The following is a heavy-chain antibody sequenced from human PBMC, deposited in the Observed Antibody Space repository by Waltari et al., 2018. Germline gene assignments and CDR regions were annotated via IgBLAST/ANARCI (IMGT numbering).Heavy chain of an antibody. D-gene: IGHD1-26*01. CDR1: GYSISSGYY. CDR3: AGSGSSLLTWLNP. Sequence: QVQLQESGPGLVKPSETLSLTCAVSGYSISSGYYWGWIRQPPGKGLEWIGSIYHSGRTYNTPPLKGRFTLPVETPKNKFSLRLGSVTAADTAGNNGAGSGSSLLTWLNPGGKGTLVTASS. V-gene: IGHV4-38-2*01. CDR2: IYHSGRT. J-gene: IGHJ5*02.